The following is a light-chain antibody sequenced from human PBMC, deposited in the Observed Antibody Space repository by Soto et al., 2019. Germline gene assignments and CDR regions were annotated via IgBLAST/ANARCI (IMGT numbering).Light chain of an antibody. CDR2: VAS. Sequence: DIPMTQSPSTLSASVGGTVTVTCLASQSVSGCLAWYQQKPGEAPKLLIHVASALPRGVPSRFSGSGSGTKFTLTIASLQPDDFATYYCQQYYSFSGTFGPGTKVDIK. V-gene: IGKV1-5*01. CDR1: QSVSGC. CDR3: QQYYSFSGT. J-gene: IGKJ1*01.